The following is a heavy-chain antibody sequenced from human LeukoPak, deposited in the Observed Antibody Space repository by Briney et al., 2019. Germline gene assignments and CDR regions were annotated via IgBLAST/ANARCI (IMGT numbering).Heavy chain of an antibody. D-gene: IGHD1-26*01. CDR2: ISGSGGST. CDR1: GVTLSTYA. CDR3: AKPDPLESYPDG. V-gene: IGHV3-23*01. Sequence: GGSLRLSCAASGVTLSTYAMSWARQAPGKGLEWVSAISGSGGSTYYADSVKGRFTISRDNSKNTLYLQMNSLRAEDTAVYYCAKPDPLESYPDGWGQGTLVTVSS. J-gene: IGHJ4*02.